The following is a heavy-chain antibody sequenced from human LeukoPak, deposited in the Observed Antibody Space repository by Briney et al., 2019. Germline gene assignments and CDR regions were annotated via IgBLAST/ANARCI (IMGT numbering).Heavy chain of an antibody. Sequence: PSQTLSLTCTVSGGSISSGGYYWSWIRQHPGKGLEWIGYFYNSGSTYYNPSLKSRVTISVDTSKNQFSLKLTSVTAADSAVYYCERDLGDGYLANDYWGQGTLVTVSS. CDR3: ERDLGDGYLANDY. V-gene: IGHV4-31*03. D-gene: IGHD5-24*01. J-gene: IGHJ4*02. CDR2: FYNSGST. CDR1: GGSISSGGYY.